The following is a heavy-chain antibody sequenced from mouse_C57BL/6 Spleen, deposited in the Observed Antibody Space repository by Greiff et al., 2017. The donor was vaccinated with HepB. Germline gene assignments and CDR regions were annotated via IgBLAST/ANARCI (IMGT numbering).Heavy chain of an antibody. D-gene: IGHD3-2*02. CDR2: INPSNGGT. CDR1: GYTFTSYW. Sequence: QVQLKQPGTELVKPGASVKLSCKASGYTFTSYWMHWVKQRPGQGLEWIGNINPSNGGTNYNEKFKSKATLTVDTSSSTAYMQLSSLTSEDAAVYYCARGDSSGYGDYAMDYWGQGTSVTVSS. J-gene: IGHJ4*01. V-gene: IGHV1-53*01. CDR3: ARGDSSGYGDYAMDY.